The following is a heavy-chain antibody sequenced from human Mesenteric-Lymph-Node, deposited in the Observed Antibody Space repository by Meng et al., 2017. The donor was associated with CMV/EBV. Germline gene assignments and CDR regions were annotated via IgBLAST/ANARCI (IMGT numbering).Heavy chain of an antibody. CDR2: ISYDGNNK. CDR1: GFSFNNYA. Sequence: GESLKISCAASGFSFNNYAMHWVRQAPGKGLEWVAFISYDGNNKNYADSVNGRFTISRDNSKNTLDLQMNGLRVEDTAVYYCAKDGWFDPWGQGTLVTVSS. V-gene: IGHV3-30*17. J-gene: IGHJ5*02. CDR3: AKDGWFDP.